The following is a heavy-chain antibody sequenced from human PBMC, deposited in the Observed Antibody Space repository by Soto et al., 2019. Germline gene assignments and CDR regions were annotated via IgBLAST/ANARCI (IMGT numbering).Heavy chain of an antibody. D-gene: IGHD3-16*02. Sequence: GGSLRLSCVTSGFTFSSYWMHWVRQAPGKGLVWVSRIDSDGVTKDYADSVKGRFTISRDNAKNTLYLQVNSLRADDTGLYYCGTNIYLDSWGQGTLVTVSS. CDR2: IDSDGVTK. CDR3: GTNIYLDS. CDR1: GFTFSSYW. V-gene: IGHV3-74*01. J-gene: IGHJ4*02.